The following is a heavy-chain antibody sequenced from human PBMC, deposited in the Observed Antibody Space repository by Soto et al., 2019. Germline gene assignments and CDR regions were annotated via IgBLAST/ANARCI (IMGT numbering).Heavy chain of an antibody. CDR2: IFASGST. Sequence: PSETLSLTCTVSDGPISDYYWSWIRQPAGKGLEWIGRIFASGSTNYNPSLKSRVTMSVDTSKNQFSLRLSSVTAADTAVYYCARDGGRLMIASIDVWGRGTTVTVSS. CDR3: ARDGGRLMIASIDV. V-gene: IGHV4-4*07. CDR1: DGPISDYY. J-gene: IGHJ6*02. D-gene: IGHD3-16*01.